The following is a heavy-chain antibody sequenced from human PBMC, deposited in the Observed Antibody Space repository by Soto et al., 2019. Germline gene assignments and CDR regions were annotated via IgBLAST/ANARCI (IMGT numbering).Heavy chain of an antibody. CDR2: IYHSGSN. V-gene: IGHV4-4*02. CDR3: ASVRGGYYYAMDV. J-gene: IGHJ6*02. D-gene: IGHD3-10*02. Sequence: QVQLQESGPGLVKPSGTLSLTCAVSGGSISSSNWWGGVRQPPGKWLEWIGEIYHSGSNNYNPSLKSQVTISVDKSKNQFSLKLSSVTAADTAVYYCASVRGGYYYAMDVWGQGTTVTVSS. CDR1: GGSISSSNW.